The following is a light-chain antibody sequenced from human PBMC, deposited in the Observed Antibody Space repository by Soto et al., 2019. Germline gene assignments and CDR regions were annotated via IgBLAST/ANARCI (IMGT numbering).Light chain of an antibody. CDR2: AVT. Sequence: QSALTQPASVSGSPGQSITISCTGTSSDVGGYNYVSWYRQHPGKAPKLMIYAVTNRPSGVSNRCSGSKSGNTASLTISGLQAEDEADYYCSSYTSSSTLLVFGTGSKLTVL. V-gene: IGLV2-14*01. CDR1: SSDVGGYNY. CDR3: SSYTSSSTLLV. J-gene: IGLJ1*01.